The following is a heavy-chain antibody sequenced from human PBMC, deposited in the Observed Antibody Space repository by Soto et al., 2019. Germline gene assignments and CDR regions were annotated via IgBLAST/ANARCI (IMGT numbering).Heavy chain of an antibody. CDR2: IYWDDDK. CDR1: GFSLSTSGVG. CDR3: AHSLAGARSDAFDI. Sequence: QITLKESGPTLVKPTQTLTLTCTFSGFSLSTSGVGVGWIRQPPGKALEWLALIYWDDDKRYSPSLKSRLTITKDTSKNQAVLTMTNMDPVDTATYYCAHSLAGARSDAFDIWGQGTMVTVSS. J-gene: IGHJ3*02. D-gene: IGHD3-10*01. V-gene: IGHV2-5*02.